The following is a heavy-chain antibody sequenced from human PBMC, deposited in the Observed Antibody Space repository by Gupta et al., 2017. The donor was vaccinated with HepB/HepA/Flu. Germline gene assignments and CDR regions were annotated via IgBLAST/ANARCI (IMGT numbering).Heavy chain of an antibody. D-gene: IGHD3-22*01. V-gene: IGHV3-48*02. CDR1: GFKFNDHN. J-gene: IGHJ4*02. Sequence: EVHLLESGGGLVQPGGSLRLSCAASGFKFNDHNMNWVRQAPGKGLELVSCISRTRSTGYYADSLRGRFTISRDNDKNLLFLQMVSLRDEDTAVYYCAREDLDSSGRFIDYWGQGTLVSVSS. CDR3: AREDLDSSGRFIDY. CDR2: ISRTRSTG.